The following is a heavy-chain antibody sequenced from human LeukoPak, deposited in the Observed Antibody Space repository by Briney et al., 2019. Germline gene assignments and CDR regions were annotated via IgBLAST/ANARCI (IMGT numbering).Heavy chain of an antibody. V-gene: IGHV4-34*01. CDR2: INHSGST. J-gene: IGHJ3*02. Sequence: SETLSLTCAVYGGSFSGYYWSWIRQPPGKGLEWIGEINHSGSTNYNPSLKSRVTISVDTSKNQFSLKLSSVTAADTAVYYCARGPYLTGYSLGAFDIWGQGTMVTVFS. CDR1: GGSFSGYY. D-gene: IGHD3-9*01. CDR3: ARGPYLTGYSLGAFDI.